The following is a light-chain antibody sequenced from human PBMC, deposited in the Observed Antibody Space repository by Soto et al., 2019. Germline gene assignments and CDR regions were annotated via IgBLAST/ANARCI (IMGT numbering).Light chain of an antibody. J-gene: IGKJ1*01. CDR3: QQYGSSLPWT. CDR2: GAS. CDR1: QSVSSSY. Sequence: EIVLTQSPGTLSLSPGERATLSCRASQSVSSSYLAWYQQKPGQAPRLLIYGASSRATGIPDRFGGSGSGTDFTLTISRLEPEDFAVYYCQQYGSSLPWTFGQGTKLEIK. V-gene: IGKV3-20*01.